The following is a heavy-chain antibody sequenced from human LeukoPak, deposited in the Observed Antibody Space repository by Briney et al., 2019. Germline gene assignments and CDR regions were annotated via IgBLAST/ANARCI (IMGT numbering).Heavy chain of an antibody. CDR1: GFTFSSYA. D-gene: IGHD3-16*01. V-gene: IGHV3-23*01. J-gene: IGHJ3*01. CDR3: GKGSRDDLGAT. Sequence: TGGSLRLSCAASGFTFSSYALSWVRQAPGKGPEWVSSIVGSGGSTYYADSVKGRFTISRDNSKNTVYLQMNSLRADDTAVYYCGKGSRDDLGATWGQGTMVTVSS. CDR2: IVGSGGST.